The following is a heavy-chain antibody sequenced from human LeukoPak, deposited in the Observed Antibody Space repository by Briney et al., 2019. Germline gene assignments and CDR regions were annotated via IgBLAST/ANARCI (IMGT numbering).Heavy chain of an antibody. J-gene: IGHJ6*02. CDR1: GFTFSSYS. CDR3: TRDLGDSYAMDV. V-gene: IGHV3-69-1*02. Sequence: GESLRLSCGASGFTFSSYSMNWVRQAPGKGLEWLSYIGQGGAIYYADSVKGRFTISRDNAKSSLYLQMNSLRGEDTAFYYCTRDLGDSYAMDVWGQGTTVTVSS. D-gene: IGHD5-18*01. CDR2: IGQGGAI.